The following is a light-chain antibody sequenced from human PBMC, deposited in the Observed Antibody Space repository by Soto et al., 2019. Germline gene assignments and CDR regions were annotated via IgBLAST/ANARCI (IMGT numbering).Light chain of an antibody. CDR2: AAS. CDR1: QGISSW. J-gene: IGKJ2*01. V-gene: IGKV1D-16*01. CDR3: QQYSSYPYT. Sequence: DIQMTQSPSSLSASVGDRVTITCRASQGISSWLAWYQQKPEKAPKSLIYAASNLQSGVPSRFSGSGSGTDFTLIISSLQPEDFATYYCQQYSSYPYTFGQGTKLEIK.